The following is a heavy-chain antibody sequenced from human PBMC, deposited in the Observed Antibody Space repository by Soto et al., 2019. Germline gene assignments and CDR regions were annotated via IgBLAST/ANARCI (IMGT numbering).Heavy chain of an antibody. D-gene: IGHD6-13*01. V-gene: IGHV3-30*18. CDR3: AKDRSKYSSPDY. CDR2: ISYDGSNK. Sequence: GGSLRLSCAASGFTFSSYGMHWVRQAPGKGLEWVAVISYDGSNKYYADSVKGRFTISRDNSENTLYLQMNSLRAEDTAVYYCAKDRSKYSSPDYWGQGTLVTVSS. CDR1: GFTFSSYG. J-gene: IGHJ4*02.